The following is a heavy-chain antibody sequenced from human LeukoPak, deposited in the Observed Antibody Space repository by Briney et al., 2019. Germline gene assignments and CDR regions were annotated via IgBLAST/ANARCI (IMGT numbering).Heavy chain of an antibody. CDR3: AAQTGYCSSTSCYRERWLPAY. D-gene: IGHD2-2*02. CDR2: IWYDGSNK. Sequence: PGGSLRLSCAASGFTFSSYGMHWVRQAPGKGLEWVAVIWYDGSNKYYADSVKGRFTISRDNSKNTLYLQMNSLRAEDTAVYYGAAQTGYCSSTSCYRERWLPAYWGQGTLVTVSS. V-gene: IGHV3-33*01. J-gene: IGHJ4*02. CDR1: GFTFSSYG.